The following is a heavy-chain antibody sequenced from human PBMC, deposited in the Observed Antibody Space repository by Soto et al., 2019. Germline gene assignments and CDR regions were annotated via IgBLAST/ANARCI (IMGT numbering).Heavy chain of an antibody. CDR1: GGSINTFY. D-gene: IGHD5-12*01. J-gene: IGHJ4*02. V-gene: IGHV4-4*07. CDR3: AREGSYSAYNFAHGIQLWSFDF. CDR2: IFSSGST. Sequence: PSETLSLTCTVSGGSINTFYWSWVRQPAGKGLEWIGRIFSSGSTSFNPSLESRVAMSVDTSKNHFSLNLSSVPAADMAVYYCAREGSYSAYNFAHGIQLWSFDFWGQGALVTVSS.